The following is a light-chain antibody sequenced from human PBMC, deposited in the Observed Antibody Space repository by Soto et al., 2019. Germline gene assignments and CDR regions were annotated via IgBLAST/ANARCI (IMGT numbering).Light chain of an antibody. J-gene: IGLJ3*02. CDR3: ATWDDDLSGWV. CDR1: SPNIGSNY. Sequence: QSVLTQPPSASGTPGQRVTISCSGSSPNIGSNYVSWYQHFPGTAPKLLIYRNNQRPSGVPDRFSGSKSGTSASLAISGLRSEDEADYYCATWDDDLSGWVFGGGTKVTVL. V-gene: IGLV1-47*01. CDR2: RNN.